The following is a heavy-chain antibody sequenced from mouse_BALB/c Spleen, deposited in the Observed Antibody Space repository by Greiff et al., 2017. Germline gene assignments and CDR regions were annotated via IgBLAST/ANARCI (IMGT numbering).Heavy chain of an antibody. CDR1: GFSLTGYG. CDR3: ARGYGLYYAMDY. Sequence: QVQLQQSGPGLVAPSQSLSITCTVSGFSLTGYGVNWVRQPPGKGLEWLGMIWGDGSTDYNSALKSRLSISKDNSKSQVFLKMNSLQTDDTARYHCARGYGLYYAMDYWGQGTSGTESS. V-gene: IGHV2-6-7*01. J-gene: IGHJ4*01. D-gene: IGHD1-2*01. CDR2: IWGDGST.